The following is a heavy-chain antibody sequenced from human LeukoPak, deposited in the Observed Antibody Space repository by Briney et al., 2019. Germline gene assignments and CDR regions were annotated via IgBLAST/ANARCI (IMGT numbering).Heavy chain of an antibody. V-gene: IGHV4-4*07. CDR2: IYTSGST. J-gene: IGHJ3*02. CDR3: ARILFGVVIDAFDI. D-gene: IGHD3-3*01. Sequence: PSETLSLTCTVSGGSISSYYWSWIRQPAGKGLEWIGRIYTSGSTNYNPSLKSRVTMSEDTSKNQFSLKLSSVTAADAAVYYCARILFGVVIDAFDIWGQGTMVTVSS. CDR1: GGSISSYY.